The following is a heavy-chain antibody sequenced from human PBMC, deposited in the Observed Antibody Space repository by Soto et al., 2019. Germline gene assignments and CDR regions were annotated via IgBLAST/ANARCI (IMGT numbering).Heavy chain of an antibody. Sequence: SQTLSLTCVSSGDSVTGNTAGWNWIRQSPSRGLEWLGRTYYRSKWYYDYAGSVKGRMTINPDTSRNQFSLQLNSVSPEDTAVYYCASGMLVRGAYYVDVWGPGTKVTVSS. CDR2: TYYRSKWYY. CDR3: ASGMLVRGAYYVDV. D-gene: IGHD3-10*01. J-gene: IGHJ6*02. V-gene: IGHV6-1*01. CDR1: GDSVTGNTAG.